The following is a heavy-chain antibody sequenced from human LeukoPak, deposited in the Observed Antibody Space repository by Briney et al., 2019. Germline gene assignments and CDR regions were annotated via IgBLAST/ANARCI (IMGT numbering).Heavy chain of an antibody. CDR2: IYSGGST. D-gene: IGHD1-20*01. CDR3: ARGRGAITGTTGYYFDY. V-gene: IGHV3-53*01. CDR1: GFTVSSNY. Sequence: PGGCLRLSCAASGFTVSSNYMSWVRQAPGKGLDWVSIIYSGGSTYSADSVKGRFTISRDNSKNTLYLQMNSLRAEDTAVYYCARGRGAITGTTGYYFDYWGQGTLVTVSS. J-gene: IGHJ4*02.